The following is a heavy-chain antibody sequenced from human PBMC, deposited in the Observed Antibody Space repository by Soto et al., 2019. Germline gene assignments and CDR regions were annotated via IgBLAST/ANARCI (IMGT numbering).Heavy chain of an antibody. D-gene: IGHD3-22*01. CDR1: GFTFSSYS. J-gene: IGHJ4*02. Sequence: EVQLVESGGGLVQPGGSLRLSCAASGFTFSSYSMNWVRQAPGKGLEWVSYISSSSSTIYYADSVKGRFTISRDNDKNSLYLQMNSLSAEDTAVYYCARGQDYDRGAWYFDYWGQGTLVTVSS. CDR2: ISSSSSTI. V-gene: IGHV3-48*01. CDR3: ARGQDYDRGAWYFDY.